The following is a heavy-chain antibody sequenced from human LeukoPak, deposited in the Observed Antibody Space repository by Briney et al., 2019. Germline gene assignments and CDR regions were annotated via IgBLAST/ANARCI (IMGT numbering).Heavy chain of an antibody. J-gene: IGHJ4*02. V-gene: IGHV3-23*01. CDR2: MSSSDDGR. Sequence: GGSLRLSCATSGFSFSSYAMSWVRQAPGKGLEWVSAMSSSDDGRYYAASVRGRFTISRDTSRSTLYLQMNSLRAEDAAVYYCAKAPVTTCSGAYCYPFDYWSQGTLVTVSS. CDR3: AKAPVTTCSGAYCYPFDY. D-gene: IGHD2-15*01. CDR1: GFSFSSYA.